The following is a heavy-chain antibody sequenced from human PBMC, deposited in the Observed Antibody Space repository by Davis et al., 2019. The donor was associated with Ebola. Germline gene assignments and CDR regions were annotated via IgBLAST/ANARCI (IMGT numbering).Heavy chain of an antibody. V-gene: IGHV3-73*01. J-gene: IGHJ5*02. CDR3: ARDKGNDFWSGYEDP. Sequence: GGSLRLSCAASGFTFSGSAMHWVRQASGKGLEWVGRIRSKANSYATAYAASVKGRFTISRDDSKNTAYLQMNSLRAEDTAVYYCARDKGNDFWSGYEDPWGQGTLVTVSS. CDR2: IRSKANSYAT. CDR1: GFTFSGSA. D-gene: IGHD3-3*01.